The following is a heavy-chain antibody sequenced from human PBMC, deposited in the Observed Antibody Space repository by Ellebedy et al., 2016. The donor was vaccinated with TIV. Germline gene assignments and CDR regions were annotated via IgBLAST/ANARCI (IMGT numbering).Heavy chain of an antibody. Sequence: GESLKISCAASGFTFGAYGMHWVRQAPGKGLEWVTYIRYDGSNKYYADSVKGRFTISRDNSKNTLFLEMNSLRAEDTAIYYCAGLWFGDSPRDNSDYWGRGTLVTVSS. CDR3: AGLWFGDSPRDNSDY. CDR2: IRYDGSNK. V-gene: IGHV3-30*02. D-gene: IGHD3-10*01. CDR1: GFTFGAYG. J-gene: IGHJ4*02.